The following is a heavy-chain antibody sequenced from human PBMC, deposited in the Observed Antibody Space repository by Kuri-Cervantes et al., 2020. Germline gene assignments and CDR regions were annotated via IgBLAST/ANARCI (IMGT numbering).Heavy chain of an antibody. V-gene: IGHV4-59*01. CDR3: ARRVAGSSADQ. Sequence: SETLSLTCTVSGGSISSYYWSWIRQPPGKGLEWIGYIYYSGSTNYNPSLKSRVTISVDTSKNQFSLKLSSVTAADTAVYYCARRVAGSSADQWGQGTLVTVSS. CDR1: GGSISSYY. CDR2: IYYSGST. D-gene: IGHD6-19*01. J-gene: IGHJ4*02.